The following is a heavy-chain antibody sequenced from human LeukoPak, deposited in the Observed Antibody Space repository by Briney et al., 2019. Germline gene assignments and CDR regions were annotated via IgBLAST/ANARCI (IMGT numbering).Heavy chain of an antibody. CDR3: ARDGCGGDCYLADY. CDR2: IWFDGSKK. CDR1: GFIFSSYG. Sequence: GGSLRLARAASGFIFSSYGMHWVRQAPGKGLEWVAVIWFDGSKKYYADSVKGRITISRDDSKNTLYLQMNSLRAEDTAVYYCARDGCGGDCYLADYWGQGTLVTVSS. D-gene: IGHD2-21*02. V-gene: IGHV3-33*01. J-gene: IGHJ4*02.